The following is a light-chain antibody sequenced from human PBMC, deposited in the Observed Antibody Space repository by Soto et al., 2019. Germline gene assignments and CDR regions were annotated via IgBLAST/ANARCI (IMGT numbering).Light chain of an antibody. CDR2: EVT. CDR3: SSYTIISTLVV. Sequence: QSVLTQPASVSGSPGQSITISCTGTSSDVGAYNFVSWYQQLPGKAPKLMIYEVTYRPSGVSNRFSGSKSGNTASLTISGLQAEDEADYYCSSYTIISTLVVFGGGTKVTVL. V-gene: IGLV2-14*01. J-gene: IGLJ2*01. CDR1: SSDVGAYNF.